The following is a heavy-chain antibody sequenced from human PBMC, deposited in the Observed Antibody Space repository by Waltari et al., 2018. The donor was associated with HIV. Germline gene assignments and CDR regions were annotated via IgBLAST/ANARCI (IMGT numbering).Heavy chain of an antibody. J-gene: IGHJ4*02. V-gene: IGHV3-9*01. Sequence: EVQLVESGGGLVQPGRSLRLSCAAYGFTFDDYAMHWVRQAPGKGMEWVTGISWKSGSIGYADSVKGRFTISRDNAKNSLYLQMNSLRAEDTALYYCAKEGAYYYDSSGYLGYWGQGTLVTVSS. D-gene: IGHD3-22*01. CDR3: AKEGAYYYDSSGYLGY. CDR2: ISWKSGSI. CDR1: GFTFDDYA.